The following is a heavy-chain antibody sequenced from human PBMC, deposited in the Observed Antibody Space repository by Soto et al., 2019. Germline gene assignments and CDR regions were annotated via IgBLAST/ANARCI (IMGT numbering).Heavy chain of an antibody. J-gene: IGHJ6*02. V-gene: IGHV5-51*01. CDR2: IYPGDSDT. CDR3: TRDVYPFALDV. CDR1: GYSFTSYW. Sequence: GESLKISCKGSGYSFTSYWIGWVRQMPGKGLEWMGIIYPGDSDTRYSPSFQGQVTISADKSISTAYLQWSSLTGEDTAVYYCTRDVYPFALDVWGLGTSVTVSS.